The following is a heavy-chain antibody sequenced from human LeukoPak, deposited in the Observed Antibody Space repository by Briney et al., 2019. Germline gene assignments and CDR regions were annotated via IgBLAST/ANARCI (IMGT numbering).Heavy chain of an antibody. CDR2: ISAYNGNT. Sequence: GASVKVSCKASGYTFTSYGISWARQAPGQGLEWMGWISAYNGNTNYAQKLQGRVTMTTDTSTSTAYMELRSLRSDDTAVYYCARGSHGSGSYYAVDYWGQGTLVTVSS. J-gene: IGHJ4*02. CDR1: GYTFTSYG. V-gene: IGHV1-18*01. D-gene: IGHD3-10*01. CDR3: ARGSHGSGSYYAVDY.